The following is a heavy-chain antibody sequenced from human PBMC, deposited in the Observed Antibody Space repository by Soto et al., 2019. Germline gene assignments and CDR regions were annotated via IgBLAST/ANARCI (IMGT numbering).Heavy chain of an antibody. D-gene: IGHD2-15*01. CDR2: MRANSGDR. J-gene: IGHJ4*02. V-gene: IGHV1-8*01. CDR3: ARYLHGQGFKV. Sequence: QVQLVQSGAEVKKPGASVKVSCKPSGDTFTNFDLNWVRQAAGKGLEWLGWMRANSGDRGHAQKFRGRVSLTRDTSMSTAYMELSSLRAEDTAVYYCARYLHGQGFKVWGQGTLVIVSS. CDR1: GDTFTNFD.